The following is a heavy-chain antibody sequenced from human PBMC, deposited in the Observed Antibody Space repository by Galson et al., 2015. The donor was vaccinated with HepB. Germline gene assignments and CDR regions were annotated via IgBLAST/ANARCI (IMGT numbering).Heavy chain of an antibody. V-gene: IGHV4-59*01. D-gene: IGHD1-26*01. CDR2: IYYGGRT. J-gene: IGHJ5*02. CDR3: AREKVGATGWFDP. CDR1: GGSISSYY. Sequence: CTVSGGSISSYYWTWIRQPPGKGLEWIGYIYYGGRTNYNPSLRSRVTISIDTSKIQFSLILTSMTAADTAVYYCAREKVGATGWFDPWGQGILVTVSS.